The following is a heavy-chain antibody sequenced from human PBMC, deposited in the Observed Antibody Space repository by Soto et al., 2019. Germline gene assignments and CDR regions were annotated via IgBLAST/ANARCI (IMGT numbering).Heavy chain of an antibody. D-gene: IGHD3-10*01. CDR1: GYTFTSYD. CDR2: MNPNSGNT. Sequence: ASVKVSCKASGYTFTSYDINWVRQATGQGLEWMGWMNPNSGNTGYAQKFQGRVTMTRNTSISTAYMELSSLRSEDTAVYYCARVSWFGELDAFDIWGQGTMVTVSS. V-gene: IGHV1-8*01. J-gene: IGHJ3*02. CDR3: ARVSWFGELDAFDI.